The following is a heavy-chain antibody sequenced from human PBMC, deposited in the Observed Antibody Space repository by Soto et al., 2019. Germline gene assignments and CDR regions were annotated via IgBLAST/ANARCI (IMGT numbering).Heavy chain of an antibody. CDR2: ISWNSGSI. CDR3: AKDTQQQLVPTYYYYGMDV. CDR1: GFAFDDYA. D-gene: IGHD6-13*01. Sequence: GGSLRLSCAASGFAFDDYAMHWVRQAPGQCLAWVSGISWNSGSIGYAESVKGRFNISRDNAKNSLYLQMNSLRAEDTALYYCAKDTQQQLVPTYYYYGMDVWGQGTTVTVSS. V-gene: IGHV3-9*01. J-gene: IGHJ6*02.